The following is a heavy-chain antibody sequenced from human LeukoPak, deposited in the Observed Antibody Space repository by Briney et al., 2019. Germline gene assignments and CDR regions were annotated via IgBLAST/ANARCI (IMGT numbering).Heavy chain of an antibody. D-gene: IGHD1-26*01. V-gene: IGHV3-73*01. CDR3: TRSTDYSGSYYGHDY. CDR1: GFTFSGSA. J-gene: IGHJ4*02. Sequence: GGSLKLSCAASGFTFSGSAMHWVRQAPGKGPKWVGRIRSKANSYATANAASVTGGFTISRDDSKNTAYLQMNSLKTEDTAVYYCTRSTDYSGSYYGHDYWGQGTLVTVSP. CDR2: IRSKANSYAT.